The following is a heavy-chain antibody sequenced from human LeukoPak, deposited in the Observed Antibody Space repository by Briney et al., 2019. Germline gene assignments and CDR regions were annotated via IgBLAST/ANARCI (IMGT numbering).Heavy chain of an antibody. D-gene: IGHD1-26*01. Sequence: GGSLRLSCAASGFTFSSSAMSWVRQVLGKGLEWVSGISASGGSTSYADSVRGRFTISRDNSKNTLYVQMNSLRDEDTAVYYCAKGGKWDVTPFDYWGQGTLVTVSS. J-gene: IGHJ4*02. CDR1: GFTFSSSA. CDR3: AKGGKWDVTPFDY. V-gene: IGHV3-23*01. CDR2: ISASGGST.